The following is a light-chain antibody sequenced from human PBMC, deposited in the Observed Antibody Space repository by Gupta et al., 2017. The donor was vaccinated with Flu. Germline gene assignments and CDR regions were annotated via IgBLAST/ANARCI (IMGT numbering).Light chain of an antibody. V-gene: IGLV1-44*01. CDR1: GSNT. CDR2: ANN. Sequence: GSNTVNWYQQLPGAAPKLVIYANNQRPSGVPDRCSGSKSGTSASLAIDGLQSEDEADYYCASWDHGLNGLWVFGGGTKLTVL. CDR3: ASWDHGLNGLWV. J-gene: IGLJ3*02.